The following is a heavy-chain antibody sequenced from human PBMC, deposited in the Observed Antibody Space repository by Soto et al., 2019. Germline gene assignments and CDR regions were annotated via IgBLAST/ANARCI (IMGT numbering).Heavy chain of an antibody. J-gene: IGHJ4*02. CDR2: INHSGST. CDR3: ARGRAPPIVVVTTGAFDY. D-gene: IGHD3-22*01. CDR1: GGSFSGYY. Sequence: QVQLQQWGAGLLKPSETLSLTCAVYGGSFSGYYWSWIRQPPGKGLEWIGEINHSGSTNYNPSLKSRVTISVDTSKNQFSLKLSSVTAADTAVYYCARGRAPPIVVVTTGAFDYWGQGTLVTVSS. V-gene: IGHV4-34*01.